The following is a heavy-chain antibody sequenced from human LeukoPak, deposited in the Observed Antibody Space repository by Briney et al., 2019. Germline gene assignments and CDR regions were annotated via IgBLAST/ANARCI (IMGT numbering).Heavy chain of an antibody. V-gene: IGHV4-59*01. J-gene: IGHJ3*02. CDR1: GGSISSYY. CDR3: ARGPYCGGDCSFQGAFDI. CDR2: IYYSGST. Sequence: SETLSLTCTVSGGSISSYYWSWIRQPPGKGLEWIGYIYYSGSTNYNPSLMSRVTISVDTSKNQFSLKLSSVTAADTAVYYCARGPYCGGDCSFQGAFDIWGQGTMVTVSS. D-gene: IGHD2-21*01.